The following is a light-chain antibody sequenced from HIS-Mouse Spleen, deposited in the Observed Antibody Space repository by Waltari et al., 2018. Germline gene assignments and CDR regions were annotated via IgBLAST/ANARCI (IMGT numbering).Light chain of an antibody. CDR1: QSISSY. Sequence: DIQMTQSPSSLSASVGDRVTITCRASQSISSYLNWYQQKPGKAPKLLIYAASSLQSWGPSRFSGSGAGTDFTLTISSLQPEDFATYYCQQSYSTPFTFGPGTKVDIK. V-gene: IGKV1-39*01. CDR2: AAS. J-gene: IGKJ3*01. CDR3: QQSYSTPFT.